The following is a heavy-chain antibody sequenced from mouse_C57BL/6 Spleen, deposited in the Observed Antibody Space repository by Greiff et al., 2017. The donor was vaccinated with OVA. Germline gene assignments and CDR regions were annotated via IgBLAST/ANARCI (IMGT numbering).Heavy chain of an antibody. CDR2: ILPSIGRT. D-gene: IGHD3-2*02. J-gene: IGHJ4*01. CDR3: ARDSSGYGYYAMDY. V-gene: IGHV15-2*01. Sequence: QVHVKQSGSELRSPGSSVKLSCKDFDSEVFPIAYMSWVRQQPGHGFEWIGGILPSIGRTIYGEKFEDNATLDADTLSNTAYLELNSLTSEDSAIYYCARDSSGYGYYAMDYWGQGTSVTVSS. CDR1: DSEVFPIAY.